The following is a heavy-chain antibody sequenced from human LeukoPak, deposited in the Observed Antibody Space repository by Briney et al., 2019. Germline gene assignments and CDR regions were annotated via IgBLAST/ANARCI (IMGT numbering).Heavy chain of an antibody. Sequence: GGSLRLSCAASGFTFSNAWMSWVRQAPGKGLEWVGRIKSKTDGGTIEYTASVKGRFTISSEDSKNTMYLQMDSLKIEDTAVYYCTHYASGRQAPYFDYWGQGTLVTVSS. V-gene: IGHV3-15*01. CDR2: IKSKTDGGTI. D-gene: IGHD3-10*01. CDR1: GFTFSNAW. J-gene: IGHJ4*02. CDR3: THYASGRQAPYFDY.